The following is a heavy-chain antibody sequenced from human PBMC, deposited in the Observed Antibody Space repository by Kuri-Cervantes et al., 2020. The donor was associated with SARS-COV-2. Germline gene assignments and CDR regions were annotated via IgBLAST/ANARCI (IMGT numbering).Heavy chain of an antibody. Sequence: ASVKVSCKASGYTFSDYSDYYMYWVRQAPGQGLEWMGWINPNSGGTNYAQNFQGWVTMTRDTSISTAYMELSRLRSDDTAVYYCARLLFWSGFVDSWGQGTLVTVSS. CDR2: INPNSGGT. D-gene: IGHD3-3*01. J-gene: IGHJ4*02. CDR1: GYTFSDYSDYY. V-gene: IGHV1-2*04. CDR3: ARLLFWSGFVDS.